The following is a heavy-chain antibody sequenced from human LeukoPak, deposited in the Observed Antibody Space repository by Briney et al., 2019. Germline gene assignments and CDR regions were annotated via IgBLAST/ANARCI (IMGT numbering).Heavy chain of an antibody. D-gene: IGHD6-25*01. CDR3: ARQGGGFWYFDL. CDR1: GGSISSYY. CDR2: IYYSGST. V-gene: IGHV4-59*08. J-gene: IGHJ2*01. Sequence: SETLSPTCTVSGGSISSYYWSWIRQPPRKGLEWIGYIYYSGSTNYNPSLKSRVTISVDTSKNQFSLKLSSVTAADTAVYYCARQGGGFWYFDLWGRGTLVTVSS.